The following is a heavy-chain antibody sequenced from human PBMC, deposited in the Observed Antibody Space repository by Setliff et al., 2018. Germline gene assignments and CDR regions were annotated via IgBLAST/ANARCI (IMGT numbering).Heavy chain of an antibody. J-gene: IGHJ4*02. V-gene: IGHV3-21*01. D-gene: IGHD6-13*01. CDR3: ARDQTSSWYHAGGFDY. Sequence: PGGSLRLSCAASGFTFSSYSMNWVRQAPGKGLEWVSSISSSSSYIYYADSVKGRFTISRDNAKNSLYLQMNSLRAEDTAVYYCARDQTSSWYHAGGFDYWGQGTLVTVSS. CDR1: GFTFSSYS. CDR2: ISSSSSYI.